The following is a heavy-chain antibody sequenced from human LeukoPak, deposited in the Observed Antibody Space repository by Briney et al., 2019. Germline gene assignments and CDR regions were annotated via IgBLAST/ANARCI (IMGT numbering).Heavy chain of an antibody. CDR3: ASGKWLQSYFDY. D-gene: IGHD5-24*01. J-gene: IGHJ4*02. Sequence: GGSLRPSCAASGFAFNTFAMNWVRQAPGKGLEWVVVISYDGSDKYYADSVKGRFTISRDNSENTLYLQMNSLRPEDTAMYYCASGKWLQSYFDYWGQGTLLTVSS. V-gene: IGHV3-30*04. CDR2: ISYDGSDK. CDR1: GFAFNTFA.